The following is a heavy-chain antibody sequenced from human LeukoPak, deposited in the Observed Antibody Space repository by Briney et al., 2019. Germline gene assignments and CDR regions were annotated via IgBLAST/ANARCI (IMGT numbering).Heavy chain of an antibody. CDR2: IYHSGST. J-gene: IGHJ4*02. Sequence: SGTLSLTCAVSGGSISSSNWWSWVRQPPGKGLEWIGEIYHSGSTNYNPSLKSRVTISVDKSKNQFSLKLSSVTAADTAVYYCARDSRTYYNGSGRSIDYWGQGTLVIVS. V-gene: IGHV4-4*02. CDR3: ARDSRTYYNGSGRSIDY. D-gene: IGHD3-10*01. CDR1: GGSISSSNW.